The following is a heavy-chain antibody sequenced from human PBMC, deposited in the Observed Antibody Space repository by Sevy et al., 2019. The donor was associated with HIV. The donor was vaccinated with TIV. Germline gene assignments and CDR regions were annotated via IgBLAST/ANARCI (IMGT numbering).Heavy chain of an antibody. CDR1: GFTFSSYA. D-gene: IGHD5-12*01. J-gene: IGHJ4*02. V-gene: IGHV3-23*01. CDR3: AARIGSGYECFDY. CDR2: ISGSGGST. Sequence: GGSLRLSCAASGFTFSSYAMSWVRQAPGKGLEWVSAISGSGGSTYYADSVKGRFTISRDNIKNTLYLQMNSLRAEDTAVYYCAARIGSGYECFDYWGQGTLVTVSS.